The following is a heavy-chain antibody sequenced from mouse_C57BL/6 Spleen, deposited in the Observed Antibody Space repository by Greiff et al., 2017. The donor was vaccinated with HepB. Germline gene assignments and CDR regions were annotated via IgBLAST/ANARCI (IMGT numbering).Heavy chain of an antibody. CDR2: INPGSGGT. D-gene: IGHD2-5*01. V-gene: IGHV1-54*01. Sequence: VQLQQSGAELVRPGTSVKVSCKASGYAFTNYLIEWVKQRPGQGLEWIGVINPGSGGTNYNEKFKGKATLTADKSSSTAYMQLSSLTSEDSAVYFCARHYSNYEGFAYWGQGTLVTVSA. J-gene: IGHJ3*01. CDR1: GYAFTNYL. CDR3: ARHYSNYEGFAY.